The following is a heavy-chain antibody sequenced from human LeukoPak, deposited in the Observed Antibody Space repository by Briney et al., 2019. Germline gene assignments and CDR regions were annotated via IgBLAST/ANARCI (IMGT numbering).Heavy chain of an antibody. Sequence: GESLRLSCAASGFSFSHYGMHWVRQAPGKGLEWVAFIRYDGSNKYYADSVKGRFTISRDNSKNALYLQMNSLRAEDTAVYYCAKVISGADCFFDYWGQGTLVTVSS. CDR3: AKVISGADCFFDY. J-gene: IGHJ4*02. D-gene: IGHD2-21*01. CDR2: IRYDGSNK. V-gene: IGHV3-30*02. CDR1: GFSFSHYG.